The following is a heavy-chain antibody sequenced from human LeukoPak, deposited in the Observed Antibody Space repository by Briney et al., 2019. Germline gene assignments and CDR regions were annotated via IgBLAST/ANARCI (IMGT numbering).Heavy chain of an antibody. J-gene: IGHJ4*02. CDR3: ARDQYYDVSTYYEIDY. D-gene: IGHD3-22*01. V-gene: IGHV4-38-2*02. CDR1: GYSISSGYY. Sequence: SETLSLTCTVSGYSISSGYYWGWIRQPPGKGLEWIGVYHVGTTDYNPSLKSRVTISVDGSKNQMSLTLSSVAAEDTAVYYCARDQYYDVSTYYEIDYWGQGTLVTVSS. CDR2: VYHVGTT.